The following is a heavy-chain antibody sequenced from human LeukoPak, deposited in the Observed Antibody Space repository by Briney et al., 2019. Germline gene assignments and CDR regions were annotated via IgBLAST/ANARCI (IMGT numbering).Heavy chain of an antibody. V-gene: IGHV3-23*01. CDR2: IDYGGGSS. CDR3: AKRDYGDGTH. Sequence: PGGSLRLSCTVSGFTLSSYEMSWIRQAPGRGLEWVSSIDYGGGSSYYADSVKGRFTISRDDSKNTLYLQLNSLRVEDTAVYYCAKRDYGDGTHWGQGTLVIVSS. D-gene: IGHD4-17*01. CDR1: GFTLSSYE. J-gene: IGHJ4*02.